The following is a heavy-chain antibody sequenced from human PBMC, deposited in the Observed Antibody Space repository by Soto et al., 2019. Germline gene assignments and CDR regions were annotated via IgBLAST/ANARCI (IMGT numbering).Heavy chain of an antibody. D-gene: IGHD6-19*01. CDR1: GFTFSSYA. Sequence: QVQLVESGGGVVQPGRSLRLSCAASGFTFSSYAMHWVRQAPGKGLEWVATISYDGSIEYYADSVKGRFTVSRDNSENTLHLQMESLRPEDTALFYCARLDKFSSGWSWGQGPLVTVSS. CDR3: ARLDKFSSGWS. CDR2: ISYDGSIE. J-gene: IGHJ4*02. V-gene: IGHV3-30-3*01.